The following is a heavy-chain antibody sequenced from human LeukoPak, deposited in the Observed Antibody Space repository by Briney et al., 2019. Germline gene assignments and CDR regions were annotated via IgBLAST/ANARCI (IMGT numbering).Heavy chain of an antibody. D-gene: IGHD6-13*01. V-gene: IGHV3-30*18. CDR3: AKVAWGAAAGTFDY. CDR2: ISYDGSNK. CDR1: GFTFSSYG. J-gene: IGHJ4*02. Sequence: GGSLRLSCAASGFTFSSYGMHWVRQAPGKGLEWVAVISYDGSNKYYADSVKGRFTISRDNSKNTLYPQMNSLRAEDTAVYYCAKVAWGAAAGTFDYWGQGTLVTVSS.